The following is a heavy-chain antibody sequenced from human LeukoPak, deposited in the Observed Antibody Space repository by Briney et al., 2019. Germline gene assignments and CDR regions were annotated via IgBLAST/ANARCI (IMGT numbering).Heavy chain of an antibody. Sequence: ASVKVSCKASGGTFSSYAISWVRQAPGQGLEWMGGIIPIFGTANYAQKFQGRVTITADESTSTAYMKLSSLRSEDMAVYYCARDYGSGSIGWFDPWGQGTLVTVSS. D-gene: IGHD3-10*01. CDR3: ARDYGSGSIGWFDP. V-gene: IGHV1-69*13. CDR1: GGTFSSYA. J-gene: IGHJ5*02. CDR2: IIPIFGTA.